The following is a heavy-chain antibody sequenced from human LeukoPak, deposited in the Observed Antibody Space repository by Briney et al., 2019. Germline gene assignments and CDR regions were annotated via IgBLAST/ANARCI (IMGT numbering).Heavy chain of an antibody. CDR1: GFTFSRDW. Sequence: GGSLRLSCAASGFTFSRDWMSWGCGGPGKGVEWGADIEQDGSEKYYEDSVKSRFTISRDNAKNSLYLQMNSLRGEDTAVYYCASEYCSGGPCYPTGYWGQGTLVTVSS. CDR3: ASEYCSGGPCYPTGY. CDR2: IEQDGSEK. D-gene: IGHD2-15*01. J-gene: IGHJ4*02. V-gene: IGHV3-7*05.